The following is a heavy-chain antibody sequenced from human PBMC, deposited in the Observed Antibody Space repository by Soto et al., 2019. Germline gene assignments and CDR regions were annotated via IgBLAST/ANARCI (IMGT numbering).Heavy chain of an antibody. J-gene: IGHJ4*02. D-gene: IGHD3-10*01. CDR2: IYNDGTYS. CDR1: GFIFKMYW. Sequence: EVQLVESGGGLVPPGGSVRLSCAASGFIFKMYWMHWVRQSPGKGLVWISRIYNDGTYSDYADSVRGRFTISRDNVNDTLYLQMNNLRAEDSGLSYGTRGPRPISTGTGAYWGQGTQVTVSS. V-gene: IGHV3-74*01. CDR3: TRGPRPISTGTGAY.